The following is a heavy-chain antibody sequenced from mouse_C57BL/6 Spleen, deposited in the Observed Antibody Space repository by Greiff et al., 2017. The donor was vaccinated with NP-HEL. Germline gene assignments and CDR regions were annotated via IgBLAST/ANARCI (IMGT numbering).Heavy chain of an antibody. J-gene: IGHJ3*01. CDR2: INPGSGCT. CDR1: GYAFTNYL. CDR3: ARSHYGSSYGFAY. D-gene: IGHD1-1*01. V-gene: IGHV1-54*01. Sequence: VQLQQSGAELVRPGTSVKVSCKASGYAFTNYLIEWVKQRPGQGLEWIGVINPGSGCTNYNEQFKGKATLTADKSSSTAYMQLSSLTSEDSAVNFCARSHYGSSYGFAYWGQGTLVTVSA.